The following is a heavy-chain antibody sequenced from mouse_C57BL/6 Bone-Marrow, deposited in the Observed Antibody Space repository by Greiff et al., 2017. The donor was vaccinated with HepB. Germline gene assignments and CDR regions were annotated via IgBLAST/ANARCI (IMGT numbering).Heavy chain of an antibody. CDR2: INYDGSST. CDR3: ARALYDYDEEGHYSAMDY. CDR1: GFTFSDYY. D-gene: IGHD2-4*01. V-gene: IGHV5-16*01. J-gene: IGHJ4*01. Sequence: EVQVVESEGGLVQPGSSLKLTCTASGFTFSDYYMAWVRQVPEKGLEWVANINYDGSSTYYLDSLKSRFIISTDNATNILYLQMNSLKSEDTATYYCARALYDYDEEGHYSAMDYWGQGTSVTVSS.